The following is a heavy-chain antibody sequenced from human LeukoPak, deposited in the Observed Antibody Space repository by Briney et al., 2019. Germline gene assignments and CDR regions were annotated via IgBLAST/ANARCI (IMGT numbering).Heavy chain of an antibody. D-gene: IGHD3-22*01. V-gene: IGHV3-23*01. Sequence: PGGSLRLSCAASGFTFNTYAMTWVRQAPGKGLEWVSAISGSGGSTYYAGSVRGRFTISRDNSNNTLYLQMNSLRAEDTAVYYCAREGSSGYYSAYFDYWGQGTLVTVSS. CDR3: AREGSSGYYSAYFDY. CDR2: ISGSGGST. CDR1: GFTFNTYA. J-gene: IGHJ4*02.